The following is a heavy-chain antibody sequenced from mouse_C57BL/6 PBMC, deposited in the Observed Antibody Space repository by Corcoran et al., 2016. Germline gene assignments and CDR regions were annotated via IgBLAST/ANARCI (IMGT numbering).Heavy chain of an antibody. CDR1: GYTFTTYG. CDR2: INTYSGVP. J-gene: IGHJ4*01. V-gene: IGHV9-3*01. CDR3: ARDYYGSSYAMDY. D-gene: IGHD1-1*01. Sequence: QIQLVQSGPELKKPGETVKISCKASGYTFTTYGMSWVKQAPGKGLKWMGWINTYSGVPTYADDFKGRFAFSLETSASTAYLQINNLKNEDTATYFCARDYYGSSYAMDYWGQGTSVTVSS.